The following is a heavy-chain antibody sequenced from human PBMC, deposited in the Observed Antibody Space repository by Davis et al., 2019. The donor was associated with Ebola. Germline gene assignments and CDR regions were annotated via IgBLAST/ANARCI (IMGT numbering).Heavy chain of an antibody. CDR2: IIPIFGTA. V-gene: IGHV1-69*13. D-gene: IGHD2-8*02. Sequence: AASVKVSCKASGGTFSSYAISWVRQAPGQGLEWMGGIIPIFGTANYAQKFQGRVTITADESTSTAYMELSSLRSEDTAVYYCARYCTGGVCYGGMYGMDVWGQGTTVTVSS. J-gene: IGHJ6*02. CDR3: ARYCTGGVCYGGMYGMDV. CDR1: GGTFSSYA.